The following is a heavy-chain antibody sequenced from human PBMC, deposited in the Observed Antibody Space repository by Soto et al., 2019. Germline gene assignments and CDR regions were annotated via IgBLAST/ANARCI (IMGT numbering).Heavy chain of an antibody. CDR3: ARAAGFGVVIMNY. J-gene: IGHJ4*02. Sequence: ASVKVSCKASGYTFTGYYMHWVRQAPGQGLEWMGWINPNSGGTNYAQKFQGWVTMTRDTSISTAYMELSRLRSDDTAVYYCARAAGFGVVIMNYWGQGPLVTVSS. D-gene: IGHD3-3*01. V-gene: IGHV1-2*04. CDR2: INPNSGGT. CDR1: GYTFTGYY.